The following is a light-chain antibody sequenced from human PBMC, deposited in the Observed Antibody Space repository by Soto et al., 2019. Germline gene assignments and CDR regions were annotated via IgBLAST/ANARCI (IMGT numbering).Light chain of an antibody. V-gene: IGKV3-20*01. CDR3: HCQVFGNSAVYS. Sequence: IVLTQSPGTLSLSPGESATLSCRASQSIRSSYVAWYQQKPGQAPRLLIYAASARATGLPDRFSGSGSGTDLTRTISRLVPEDVAMYYCHCQVFGNSAVYSFGQGTKLEI. CDR2: AAS. J-gene: IGKJ2*01. CDR1: QSIRSSY.